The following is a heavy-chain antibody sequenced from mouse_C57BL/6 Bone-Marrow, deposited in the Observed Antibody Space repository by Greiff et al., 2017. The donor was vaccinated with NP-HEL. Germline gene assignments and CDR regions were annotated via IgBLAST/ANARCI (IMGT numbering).Heavy chain of an antibody. V-gene: IGHV5-2*01. Sequence: VQLKESGGGLVQPGESLKLSCESNEYEFPSHDMSWVRKTPEKRLELVAAINSDGGSTYYPDTMERRFIISRDNTKKTLYLQMSSLRSEDTALYYCARIYYDYDGGRYFDVWGTGTTVTVSS. CDR1: EYEFPSHD. CDR3: ARIYYDYDGGRYFDV. J-gene: IGHJ1*03. CDR2: INSDGGST. D-gene: IGHD2-4*01.